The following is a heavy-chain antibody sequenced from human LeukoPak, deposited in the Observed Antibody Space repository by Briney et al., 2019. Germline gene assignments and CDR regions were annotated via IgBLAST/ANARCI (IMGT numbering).Heavy chain of an antibody. J-gene: IGHJ5*02. CDR2: ITSSGRTI. V-gene: IGHV3-11*04. CDR1: GFTFSDYY. CDR3: ARDSSSWPSNWFDP. D-gene: IGHD6-13*01. Sequence: GGSLRLSCAASGFTFSDYYMTWIRQAPGKGLEWLSYITSSGRTIYYADSVKGRFTISRDNAKNSLYLQMNSLRAEDTAVYYCARDSSSWPSNWFDPWGGGTLVRVPS.